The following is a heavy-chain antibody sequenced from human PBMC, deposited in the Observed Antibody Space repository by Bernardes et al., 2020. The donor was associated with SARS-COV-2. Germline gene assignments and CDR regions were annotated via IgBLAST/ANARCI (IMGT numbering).Heavy chain of an antibody. V-gene: IGHV3-53*01. Sequence: GGSLRLSCAASGFTVSSNYMSWVRQAPGKGLEWVSVIYSGGSTYYADSVKGRFTISRDNSKNTLYLQMDSLRAEDTAVYYCARDQLPRSIYGMDVWGQGTTVTVSS. CDR3: ARDQLPRSIYGMDV. CDR2: IYSGGST. D-gene: IGHD2-2*01. J-gene: IGHJ6*02. CDR1: GFTVSSNY.